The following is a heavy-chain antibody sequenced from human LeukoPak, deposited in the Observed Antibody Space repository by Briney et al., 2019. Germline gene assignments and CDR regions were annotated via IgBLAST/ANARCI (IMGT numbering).Heavy chain of an antibody. CDR1: GYTFTSYG. D-gene: IGHD5-18*01. CDR3: ARVGIQLSHSKYYYYYYYMDV. Sequence: ASVKVSCKAPGYTFTSYGISWVRQAPGQGLEWMGWISAYNGNTNYAQKLQGRVTMTTDTSTSTAYMELRSLRSDDTAVYYCARVGIQLSHSKYYYYYYYMDVWGKGTTVTVSS. V-gene: IGHV1-18*01. J-gene: IGHJ6*03. CDR2: ISAYNGNT.